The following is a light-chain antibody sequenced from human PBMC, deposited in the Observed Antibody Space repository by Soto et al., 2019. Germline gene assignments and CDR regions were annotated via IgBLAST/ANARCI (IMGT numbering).Light chain of an antibody. V-gene: IGKV3-20*01. CDR3: QQYHTSPLT. CDR2: GTS. Sequence: DIAFTQQMCTPSLSPGVLAALSCRASKRVSSTYLAWYQQKPGQAPRLLICGTSSRATGIPDRFSGSGYGTDFTLTISRLEPEDFAMYYCQQYHTSPLTFGEGTKVDIK. J-gene: IGKJ4*01. CDR1: KRVSSTY.